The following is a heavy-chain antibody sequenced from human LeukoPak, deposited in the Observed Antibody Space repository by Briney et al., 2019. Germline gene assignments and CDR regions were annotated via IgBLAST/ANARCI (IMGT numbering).Heavy chain of an antibody. CDR1: GDSMSSSRYS. D-gene: IGHD2-15*01. J-gene: IGHJ5*02. V-gene: IGHV4-30-2*01. CDR3: ARVVVDVTRWFDP. CDR2: IYHGGST. Sequence: SQTLSLTCDVSGDSMSSSRYSWSWIRQPPAKGLEWIGYIYHGGSTHYNPSLKSRATISVDRSKKQFSLNLTSVTAADTAVYFCARVVVDVTRWFDPWAREPWSPSPQ.